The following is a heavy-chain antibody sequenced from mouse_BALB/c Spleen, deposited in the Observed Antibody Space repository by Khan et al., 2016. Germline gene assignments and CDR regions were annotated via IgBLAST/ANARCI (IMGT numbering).Heavy chain of an antibody. CDR1: GFNIKDTY. CDR3: TRGLYRYELAC. J-gene: IGHJ3*01. D-gene: IGHD2-12*01. CDR2: IDPANGNT. Sequence: VQLQQSGAELVKPGASVKLSCTVSGFNIKDTYMHWVNQRPEQGLEWIGRIDPANGNTKYDSKFQDKATISADTSSNTAYMLLSSLTSEDTSVYYCTRGLYRYELACWSQGTLDTVSA. V-gene: IGHV14-3*02.